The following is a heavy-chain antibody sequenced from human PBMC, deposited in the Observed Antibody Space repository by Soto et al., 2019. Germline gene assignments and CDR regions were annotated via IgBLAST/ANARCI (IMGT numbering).Heavy chain of an antibody. CDR1: GGSISSYY. J-gene: IGHJ2*01. V-gene: IGHV4-4*07. CDR3: ARVRREREYSSSSGYFDL. Sequence: SETLSLTCTVSGGSISSYYWSWIRQPAGKGLEWIGRIYTSGSTNYNPSLKSRVTMSVDTSKNQFSLKLSSVTAADTAVYYCARVRREREYSSSSGYFDLWGRGTLVTVSS. CDR2: IYTSGST. D-gene: IGHD6-6*01.